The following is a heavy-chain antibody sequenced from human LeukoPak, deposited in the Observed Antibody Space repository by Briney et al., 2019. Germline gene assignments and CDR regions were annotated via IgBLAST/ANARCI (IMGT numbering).Heavy chain of an antibody. D-gene: IGHD6-19*01. V-gene: IGHV1-8*01. CDR3: ARRTPGYSSGWYDSRRHLNWFDP. Sequence: ASVKVSCKASGYTFTSYDTNWVRQATGQGLEWMGWMNPNSGNTGYAQKFQGRVTMTRNTSISTAYMELSSLRSEDTAVYYCARRTPGYSSGWYDSRRHLNWFDPWGQGTLVTVSS. CDR1: GYTFTSYD. J-gene: IGHJ5*02. CDR2: MNPNSGNT.